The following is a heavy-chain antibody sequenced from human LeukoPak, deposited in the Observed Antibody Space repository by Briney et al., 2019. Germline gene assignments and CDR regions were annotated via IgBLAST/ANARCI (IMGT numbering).Heavy chain of an antibody. CDR2: IKQDGSEK. Sequence: PGGSLRLSCAASGFTFSSYWMSWVRQAPGKGLEWVANIKQDGSEKYYVDSVKGRFTISRDNAKNSLYLQMNSLRAEDTAVYYCATPLWFGELDYWGQGTLVTVSS. CDR3: ATPLWFGELDY. D-gene: IGHD3-10*01. V-gene: IGHV3-7*01. CDR1: GFTFSSYW. J-gene: IGHJ4*02.